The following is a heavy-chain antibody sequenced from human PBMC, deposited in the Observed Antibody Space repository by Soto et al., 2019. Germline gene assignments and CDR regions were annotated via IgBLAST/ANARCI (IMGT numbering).Heavy chain of an antibody. D-gene: IGHD1-1*01. J-gene: IGHJ4*02. CDR3: AKVMLATKSVDY. Sequence: GGSLRLSCAASGFTFSSYGMHWVRQAPGKGLEWVAVISYDGSNKYYADSVKGRSTISRDNSKNTLYLQMNSLRAEDTAVYYCAKVMLATKSVDYWGQGTLVTVSS. CDR1: GFTFSSYG. V-gene: IGHV3-30*18. CDR2: ISYDGSNK.